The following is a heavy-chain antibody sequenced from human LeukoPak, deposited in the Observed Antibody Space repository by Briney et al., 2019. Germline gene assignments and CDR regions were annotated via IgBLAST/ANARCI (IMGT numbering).Heavy chain of an antibody. CDR1: GGSFSAYY. CDR3: ARFPGIAAAGDY. Sequence: SETLSLTCAVYGGSFSAYYWSWIRQPPGKGLEWIGEINHSGSTNYNPSLKSRVTISVDTSKNHFSLKLSSVTAADTAVYYCARFPGIAAAGDYWGQGTLVTVSS. J-gene: IGHJ4*02. D-gene: IGHD6-13*01. CDR2: INHSGST. V-gene: IGHV4-34*01.